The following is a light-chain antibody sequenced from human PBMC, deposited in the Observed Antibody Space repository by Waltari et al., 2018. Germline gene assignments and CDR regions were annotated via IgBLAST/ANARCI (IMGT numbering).Light chain of an antibody. CDR1: QTVRGDF. Sequence: ETVLTQSPGTLSLSPGDRATLSCRASQTVRGDFLAWYQQRRGQPPRLLIYSASKRAPGIPDRFSGSGSGTDFTLTISGLEPEDFAVYYCQHYGTSLMYAFGQGTKLEIK. V-gene: IGKV3-20*01. CDR2: SAS. J-gene: IGKJ2*01. CDR3: QHYGTSLMYA.